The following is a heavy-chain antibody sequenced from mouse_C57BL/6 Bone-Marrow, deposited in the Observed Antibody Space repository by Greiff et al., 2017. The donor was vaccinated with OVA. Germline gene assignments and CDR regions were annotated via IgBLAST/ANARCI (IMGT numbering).Heavy chain of an antibody. J-gene: IGHJ1*03. V-gene: IGHV1-7*01. CDR1: GYTFTSYW. Sequence: VHLVESGAELAKPGASVKLSCKASGYTFTSYWMHWVKQRPGQGLEWIGYINPSSGYTKYNQKFKDKATLTADKSSSTAYMQLRSLTYEDSAVYYCARVWHYWYFDVWGTGTTVTVSS. CDR2: INPSSGYT. CDR3: ARVWHYWYFDV.